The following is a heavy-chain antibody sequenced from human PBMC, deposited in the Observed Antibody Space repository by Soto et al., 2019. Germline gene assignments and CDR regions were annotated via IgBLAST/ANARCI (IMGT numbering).Heavy chain of an antibody. CDR2: VNPGDGRA. CDR3: ARAELIVARQALDS. CDR1: GYRLSNYY. V-gene: IGHV1-46*01. D-gene: IGHD5-12*01. J-gene: IGHJ5*01. Sequence: QVDLVQSGAEVKKPGASVKMSCKSSGYRLSNYYMHWVRQAPGQGLEWMGIVNPGDGRANYARKFQGRVTITWDTSMTPLYLEVNSLRSDDTVIYYCARAELIVARQALDSWGQGTLVTVSS.